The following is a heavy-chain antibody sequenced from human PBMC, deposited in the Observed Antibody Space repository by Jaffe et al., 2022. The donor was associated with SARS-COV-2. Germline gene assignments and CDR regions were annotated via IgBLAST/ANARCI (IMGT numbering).Heavy chain of an antibody. Sequence: EVQLVESGGGLVQPGGSLRLSCAASGFTFSSYSMNWVRQAPGKGLEWVSYISSSSSTIYYADSVKGRFTISRDNVKNSLYLQMNSLRDEDTAVYYCARLAVAGTDYYYYGMDVWGQGTTVTVSS. D-gene: IGHD6-19*01. CDR1: GFTFSSYS. CDR2: ISSSSSTI. V-gene: IGHV3-48*02. J-gene: IGHJ6*02. CDR3: ARLAVAGTDYYYYGMDV.